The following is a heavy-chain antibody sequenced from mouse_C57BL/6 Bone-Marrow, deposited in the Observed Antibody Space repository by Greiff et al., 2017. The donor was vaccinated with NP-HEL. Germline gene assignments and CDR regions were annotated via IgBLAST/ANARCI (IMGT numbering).Heavy chain of an antibody. J-gene: IGHJ4*01. CDR2: INPSNGGT. CDR3: ARTPDYYGSSPYAMDY. D-gene: IGHD1-1*01. Sequence: VQLQQSGTELVKPGASVKLSCKASGYTFTSYWMHWVKQRPGQGLEWIGNINPSNGGTNYNEKFKSKATLTVDKSSSTAYMQLSSLTSEDSAVYYCARTPDYYGSSPYAMDYWGQGTSVTVSS. CDR1: GYTFTSYW. V-gene: IGHV1-53*01.